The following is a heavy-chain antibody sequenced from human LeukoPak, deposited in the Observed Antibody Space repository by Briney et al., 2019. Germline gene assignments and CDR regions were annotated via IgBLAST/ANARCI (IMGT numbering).Heavy chain of an antibody. CDR1: GFTFSTFG. V-gene: IGHV3-30*02. CDR2: IRYDGSNK. D-gene: IGHD5-24*01. Sequence: GGSLRLSCAASGFAASGFTFSTFGMHWVRQAPGKGLEWVAFIRYDGSNKYYADSVKGRFTISRDDSKNTLYLQMNSLRAEDTAAYYCARDREMATGDAFDIWGQGTMVTVSS. CDR3: ARDREMATGDAFDI. J-gene: IGHJ3*02.